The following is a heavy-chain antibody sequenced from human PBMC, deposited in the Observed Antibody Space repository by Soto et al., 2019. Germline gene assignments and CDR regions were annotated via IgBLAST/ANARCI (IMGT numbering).Heavy chain of an antibody. D-gene: IGHD3-10*01. Sequence: PSETLSLTCAMFGGSFNGFYWSWIRQTPGKGLEWLGEINHSGSTNYNPSLKSRVTMSVDTSKKQFSLKLTSVTAADTAVYYCARGPYVVRGVIVPPANWFDPWGQGTLVTVSS. J-gene: IGHJ5*02. CDR2: INHSGST. CDR1: GGSFNGFY. CDR3: ARGPYVVRGVIVPPANWFDP. V-gene: IGHV4-34*01.